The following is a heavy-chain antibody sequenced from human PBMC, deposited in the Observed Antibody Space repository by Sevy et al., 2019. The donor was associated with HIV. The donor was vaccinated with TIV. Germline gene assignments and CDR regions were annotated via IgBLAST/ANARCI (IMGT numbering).Heavy chain of an antibody. J-gene: IGHJ4*02. CDR1: GFIFNSYA. CDR2: ISGSGGST. D-gene: IGHD3-10*01. Sequence: GGSLRLSCAASGFIFNSYAMSWVRQAPGKGLEWVSGISGSGGSTYYADSVKGRSSISRDNSRNTVYLEINSLRAEDTAVYFCAKGYGSGSPPDSWGQGTLANRLL. V-gene: IGHV3-23*01. CDR3: AKGYGSGSPPDS.